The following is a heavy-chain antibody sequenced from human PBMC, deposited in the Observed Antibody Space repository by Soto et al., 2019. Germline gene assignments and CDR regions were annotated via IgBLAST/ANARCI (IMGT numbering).Heavy chain of an antibody. V-gene: IGHV3-23*01. Sequence: PGGSLRLSCAASGFTFSSYAMSWVRQAPGKGLEWVSAISGSGGSTYYADSVKGRFTISRDKSKNTLYLQMNSLRAEDTAVYYCAKYMGYDNYYYYYMDVWGKGTTVTVSS. CDR3: AKYMGYDNYYYYYMDV. J-gene: IGHJ6*03. CDR2: ISGSGGST. CDR1: GFTFSSYA. D-gene: IGHD5-12*01.